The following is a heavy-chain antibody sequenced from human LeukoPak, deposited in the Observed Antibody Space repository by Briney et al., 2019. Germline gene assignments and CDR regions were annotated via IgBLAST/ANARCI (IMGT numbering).Heavy chain of an antibody. CDR3: ARLSITTSLRLYYFDY. D-gene: IGHD2/OR15-2a*01. Sequence: GEALKISCNGAGYSFTNYWLGWGRQMPGKGLEWMGIFYPGGSNTRYNPSFQGQVTFSADKSVNTAYLQWSSLRASETDIYYCARLSITTSLRLYYFDYWGQGTLVTVPS. V-gene: IGHV5-51*01. J-gene: IGHJ4*02. CDR1: GYSFTNYW. CDR2: FYPGGSNT.